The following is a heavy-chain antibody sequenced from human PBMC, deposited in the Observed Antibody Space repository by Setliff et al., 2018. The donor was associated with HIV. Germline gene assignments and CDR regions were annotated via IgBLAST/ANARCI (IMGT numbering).Heavy chain of an antibody. CDR1: SGSMTGHY. Sequence: SETLSLTCSVSSGSMTGHYWTWVRQPPGKGLEWIGYLHSLGSSRVSATPNYSPSLKSRITISLETSKRQFSLTMTSVTAADTAVYYCARGLSSQTYWGTRPLGLDYWGQGSLVTVSS. V-gene: IGHV4-4*08. D-gene: IGHD2-2*01. CDR2: LHSLGSSRVSATP. CDR3: ARGLSSQTYWGTRPLGLDY. J-gene: IGHJ4*01.